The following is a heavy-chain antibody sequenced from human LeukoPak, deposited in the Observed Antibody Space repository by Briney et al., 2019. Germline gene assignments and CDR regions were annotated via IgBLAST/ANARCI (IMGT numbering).Heavy chain of an antibody. CDR2: IYYSGST. CDR3: ARTTEEYYGSGKSRKYYSYYYYMDV. V-gene: IGHV4-59*01. J-gene: IGHJ6*03. CDR1: DGSFSSYY. Sequence: SETLSLTCGVYDGSFSSYYWSWTRQPPGKGLEWIGYIYYSGSTNYNPSLKSRVTISVDRTKNHFSLKLSSVTAADTAVYYCARTTEEYYGSGKSRKYYSYYYYMDVWGKGTTVTVSS. D-gene: IGHD3-10*01.